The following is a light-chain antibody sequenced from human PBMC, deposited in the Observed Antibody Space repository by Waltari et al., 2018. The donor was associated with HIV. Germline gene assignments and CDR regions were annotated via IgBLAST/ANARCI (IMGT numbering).Light chain of an antibody. CDR2: DVS. CDR3: CSYAGSYTV. J-gene: IGLJ2*01. V-gene: IGLV2-11*01. Sequence: QSALTQPRSVSGSPGQSVTISCTGTSSDVGGYNYVSWYQQHPAKAPKLIIYDVSKRPSGVPDRFSGSKSGNTASLTISGLQAEDEADYYCCSYAGSYTVFGGGTKLTVL. CDR1: SSDVGGYNY.